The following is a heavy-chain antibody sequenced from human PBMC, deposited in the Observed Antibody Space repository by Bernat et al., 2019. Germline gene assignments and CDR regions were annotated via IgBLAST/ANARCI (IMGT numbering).Heavy chain of an antibody. V-gene: IGHV4-39*01. Sequence: QLQLQESGPGLVKPSETLSLTCTVPGGSISSSGYYCGWIRQPPGKGLEWIGSVYYSGSTYYNPSLKSRVTISVDTSKNQFSLKLGSVTAADTAVYYCRGYTGGYIFDSWGQGTLVTVSS. CDR3: RGYTGGYIFDS. CDR1: GGSISSSGYY. CDR2: VYYSGST. D-gene: IGHD1-26*01. J-gene: IGHJ4*02.